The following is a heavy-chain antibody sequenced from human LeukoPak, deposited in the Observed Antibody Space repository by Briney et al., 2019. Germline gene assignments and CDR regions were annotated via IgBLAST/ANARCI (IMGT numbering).Heavy chain of an antibody. CDR3: ARAPIVGATGGSFDP. D-gene: IGHD1-26*01. Sequence: PSETLSLTCTVSGGSISSGGHYWSWIRQLPGKGLEWIGYIYYSGSTYYNPSLKSRVTISVDTSKKQFSLNLSSVTAADTAVYYCARAPIVGATGGSFDPWGQGTLVTVSS. CDR2: IYYSGST. V-gene: IGHV4-31*03. CDR1: GGSISSGGHY. J-gene: IGHJ5*02.